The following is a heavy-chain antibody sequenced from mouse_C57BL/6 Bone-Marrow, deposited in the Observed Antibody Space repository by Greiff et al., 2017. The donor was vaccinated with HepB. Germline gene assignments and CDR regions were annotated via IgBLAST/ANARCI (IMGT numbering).Heavy chain of an antibody. CDR2: IYPGDGDT. D-gene: IGHD1-1*01. CDR1: GYAFSSYW. J-gene: IGHJ4*01. V-gene: IGHV1-80*01. CDR3: ARSTVVADYAMDY. Sequence: QVQLQQSGAELVKPGASVKISCKASGYAFSSYWMNWVKQRPGKGLEWIGQIYPGDGDTNYNGKFKGKATLTADKSSSTAYMQLSSLTSEDSAVYFCARSTVVADYAMDYWGQGTSVTVSS.